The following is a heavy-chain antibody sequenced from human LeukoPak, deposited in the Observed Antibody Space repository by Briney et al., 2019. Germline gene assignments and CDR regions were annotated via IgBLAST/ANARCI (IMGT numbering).Heavy chain of an antibody. CDR3: AKDGSYYFDY. CDR2: ISGTGGST. CDR1: GFTFSTYA. Sequence: PGGSLRLSCAASGFTFSTYAMSWVRQAPGKGLEWVSGISGTGGSTYYADSVKGRFTISRDNSKNTLYLQMNSLRAEDTALYYCAKDGSYYFDYWSQGTLVTVSS. V-gene: IGHV3-23*01. J-gene: IGHJ4*02.